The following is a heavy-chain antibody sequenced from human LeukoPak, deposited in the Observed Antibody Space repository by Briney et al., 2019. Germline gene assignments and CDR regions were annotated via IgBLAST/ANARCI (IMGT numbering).Heavy chain of an antibody. Sequence: GASLRLSCAASGFTFNNYAMSWVRQAPGKGLEWVSAILGSGRSAYYADSVKGRFTISRDNSKNSLFLQMNSLRVGDTALYYCSKWGDYDVLTGYYDSDFWGQGTLVTVSA. CDR3: SKWGDYDVLTGYYDSDF. CDR2: ILGSGRSA. J-gene: IGHJ4*02. CDR1: GFTFNNYA. D-gene: IGHD3-9*01. V-gene: IGHV3-23*01.